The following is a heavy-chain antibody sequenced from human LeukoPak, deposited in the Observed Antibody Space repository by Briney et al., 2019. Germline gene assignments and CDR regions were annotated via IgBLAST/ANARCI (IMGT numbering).Heavy chain of an antibody. CDR1: GDSVSSNSAA. V-gene: IGHV6-1*01. CDR2: TYYRSKWYH. D-gene: IGHD2/OR15-2a*01. J-gene: IGHJ5*02. Sequence: QTLSLTCAISGDSVSSNSAAWNWIRQSPSRGLEWLGRTYYRSKWYHDYAVSVKSRITINPDTSKNQFSLLLNSATPEDTAVYYCAKEGEVGTTWSWFDPWGQGTLVTVSS. CDR3: AKEGEVGTTWSWFDP.